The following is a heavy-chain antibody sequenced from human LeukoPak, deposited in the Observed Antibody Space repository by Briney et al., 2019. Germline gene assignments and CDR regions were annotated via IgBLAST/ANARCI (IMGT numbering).Heavy chain of an antibody. J-gene: IGHJ3*02. Sequence: PGGSLRLSCAASGFTFSSYAMNWVRQAPGKGLEGVSVISGSGGSTYYADSVKGRFTISRDNSKNTLYLQMNSLTAEDTAVYYCAKGRTGTKASDIWGQGTMVTVSS. D-gene: IGHD1/OR15-1a*01. CDR2: ISGSGGST. V-gene: IGHV3-23*01. CDR1: GFTFSSYA. CDR3: AKGRTGTKASDI.